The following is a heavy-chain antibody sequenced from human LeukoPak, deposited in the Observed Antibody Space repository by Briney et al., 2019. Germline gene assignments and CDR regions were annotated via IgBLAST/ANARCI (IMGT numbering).Heavy chain of an antibody. Sequence: GASVKVSCKTSGGTFTNNAINWVRQAPGQGLEWMGWIKTNTGNPTYAQGFFTGRYVFSLDTSASTAYLQINGLKADDTAVYYCGRDPRLGIRGYTYGYIDHWGQGTLLTVAS. CDR1: GGTFTNNA. CDR3: GRDPRLGIRGYTYGYIDH. D-gene: IGHD5-18*01. V-gene: IGHV7-4-1*02. J-gene: IGHJ4*02. CDR2: IKTNTGNP.